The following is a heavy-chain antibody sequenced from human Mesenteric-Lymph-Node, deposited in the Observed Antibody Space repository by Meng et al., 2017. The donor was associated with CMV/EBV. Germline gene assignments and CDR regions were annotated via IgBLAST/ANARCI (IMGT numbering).Heavy chain of an antibody. V-gene: IGHV4-39*01. CDR3: ARPTGGSSSSWDH. CDR1: CGSISSRTWY. J-gene: IGHJ4*02. CDR2: MYFGGGT. Sequence: TVSCGSISSRTWYWGWIRQPPGKGLEWIGCMYFGGGTYYTPSLKSRVTISVDSSKNQFSLKVTSVTAADTAVYYCARPTGGSSSSWDHWGQGTLVTVSS. D-gene: IGHD6-6*01.